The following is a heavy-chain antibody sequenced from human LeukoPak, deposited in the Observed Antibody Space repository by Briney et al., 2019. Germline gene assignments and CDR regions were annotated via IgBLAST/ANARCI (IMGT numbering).Heavy chain of an antibody. J-gene: IGHJ4*02. D-gene: IGHD1-26*01. CDR1: GFNFGDYA. CDR3: REVERGGSYWGGDY. CDR2: ITSRTYGATA. V-gene: IGHV3-49*04. Sequence: GTLSLTCTGSGFNFGDYAVNWVRQAPGKGLEWVGLITSRTYGATAEYAASVRGRFTISRHDSKGIAYLQMNSLKSEETAVYGTREVERGGSYWGGDYWGQGTMVTVSS.